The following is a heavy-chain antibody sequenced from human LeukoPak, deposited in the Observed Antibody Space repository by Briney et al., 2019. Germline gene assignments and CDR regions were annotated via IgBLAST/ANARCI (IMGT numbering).Heavy chain of an antibody. V-gene: IGHV1-2*02. J-gene: IGHJ5*02. CDR2: INPNSGGT. Sequence: XMHXVRQAPGQGXXXXGWINPNSGGTNYAQKFQGRVTMTRDTSISTXYMELSRLRSDDTAVYYCARXXXXXXXXDPXGQXXXXTVSS. CDR1: X. CDR3: ARXXXXXXXXDP.